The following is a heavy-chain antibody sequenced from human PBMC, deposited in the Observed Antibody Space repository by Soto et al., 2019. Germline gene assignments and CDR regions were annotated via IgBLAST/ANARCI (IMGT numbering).Heavy chain of an antibody. J-gene: IGHJ5*02. D-gene: IGHD1-26*01. CDR2: IYYSGST. CDR1: GGSISSYY. V-gene: IGHV4-59*01. Sequence: SETLSLTCTVSGGSISSYYWSWIRQPPGKGLEWIGYIYYSGSTNYNPSLKSRVTISVDTSKNQFSLKLSSVTAADTAVYYCARVNWYSKKWLDHWGQGTWVTVSS. CDR3: ARVNWYSKKWLDH.